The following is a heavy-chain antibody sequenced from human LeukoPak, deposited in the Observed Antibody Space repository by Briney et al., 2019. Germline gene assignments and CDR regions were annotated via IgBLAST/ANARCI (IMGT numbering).Heavy chain of an antibody. V-gene: IGHV5-51*01. D-gene: IGHD6-13*01. CDR1: GYSFIIYW. Sequence: ESLKMSCRRSGYSFIIYWIVWVRQMPGKGLEWMGIIYPSNSDTRYSPSFQGQVTFSADKSISTAYLQWSSLKASDTAMYYCARHRVDSSSPRGMDVWGQGTTVTVSS. CDR3: ARHRVDSSSPRGMDV. CDR2: IYPSNSDT. J-gene: IGHJ6*02.